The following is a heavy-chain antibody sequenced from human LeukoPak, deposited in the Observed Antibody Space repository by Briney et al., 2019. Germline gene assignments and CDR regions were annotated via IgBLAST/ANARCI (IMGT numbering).Heavy chain of an antibody. J-gene: IGHJ5*02. Sequence: GASVKVSCKVSGYTLTELSMHWGRQAPGKGLEWMGGFDPEDGETIYAQKFQGRVTMTEDTSTDTAYMELSSLRSEDTAVYYCATSTRLPHDPDTWGQGTRVTVSS. D-gene: IGHD5-12*01. CDR1: GYTLTELS. CDR2: FDPEDGET. CDR3: ATSTRLPHDPDT. V-gene: IGHV1-24*01.